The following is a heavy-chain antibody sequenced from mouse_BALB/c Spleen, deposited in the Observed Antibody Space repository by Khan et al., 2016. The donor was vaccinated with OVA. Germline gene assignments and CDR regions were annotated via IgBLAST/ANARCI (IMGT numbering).Heavy chain of an antibody. J-gene: IGHJ4*01. V-gene: IGHV5-12-1*01. Sequence: EVELVESGGGLVKPGGSLKLSCAASGFAFSSYDMPWVRQTPEKRLEWVAYISSGGGSTYYPDTVKGRFIIYRDNAKNTLYLQMSSMKSKDTAMYSCARHLGITKDYWGQGTSVTVSS. CDR2: ISSGGGST. D-gene: IGHD2-14*01. CDR1: GFAFSSYD. CDR3: ARHLGITKDY.